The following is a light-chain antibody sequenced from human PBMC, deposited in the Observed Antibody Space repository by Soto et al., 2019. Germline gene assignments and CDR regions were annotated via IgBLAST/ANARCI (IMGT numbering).Light chain of an antibody. CDR2: DAS. J-gene: IGKJ2*01. Sequence: DIQMTQSPAPLSASVGDRVTITCRASQRVDRWLAWYQQKPGQAPKLLISDASTLESGVPSRFSGSGSVTDFTLTISSLQPEDFATYYCQQSYSTPPTFGQGTKLEIK. V-gene: IGKV1-39*01. CDR3: QQSYSTPPT. CDR1: QRVDRW.